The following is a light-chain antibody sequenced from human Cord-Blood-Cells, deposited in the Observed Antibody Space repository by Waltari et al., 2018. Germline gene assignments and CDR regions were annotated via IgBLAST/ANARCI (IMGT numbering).Light chain of an antibody. Sequence: QSALTQPASVSGSPGQSITLSSTGTSRDVDGKHSAAWYQQHPDKAPKLRLDDVSNRPSGVSNRFSASKSGNTASLTSSGLQAEDEADYYCSSYTSSSTVVFGGGTKLTVL. CDR3: SSYTSSSTVV. V-gene: IGLV2-14*01. J-gene: IGLJ2*01. CDR2: DVS. CDR1: SRDVDGKHS.